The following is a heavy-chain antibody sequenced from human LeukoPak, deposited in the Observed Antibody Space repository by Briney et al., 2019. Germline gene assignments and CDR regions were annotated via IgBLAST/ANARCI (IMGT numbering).Heavy chain of an antibody. D-gene: IGHD5-24*01. CDR2: ISYDGSNE. Sequence: GGSLRLSCAASGFTFSSYGMHWVRQAPGKGLEWVAIISYDGSNEYYADSVKGRFTISRDNSKNTLYLQMSSLRLEDTAVYYCAEAHRDGYNWAADFWGQGTLVTVSS. J-gene: IGHJ4*02. CDR1: GFTFSSYG. CDR3: AEAHRDGYNWAADF. V-gene: IGHV3-30*18.